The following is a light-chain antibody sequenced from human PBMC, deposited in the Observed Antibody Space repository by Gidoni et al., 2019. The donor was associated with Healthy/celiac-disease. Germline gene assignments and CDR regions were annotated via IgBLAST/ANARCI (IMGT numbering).Light chain of an antibody. J-gene: IGKJ4*01. CDR3: QQYYSTPFT. V-gene: IGKV4-1*01. CDR1: QSVLYSSNNKNY. CDR2: WAS. Sequence: DIVMTQSPDALAGSLGERATINCKSSQSVLYSSNNKNYLAWYQQKPGQPPKLLIYWASTRESGVPDRFSGSGSGTDFTLTISSLQAEDVAVYSCQQYYSTPFTFGGGTKVEIK.